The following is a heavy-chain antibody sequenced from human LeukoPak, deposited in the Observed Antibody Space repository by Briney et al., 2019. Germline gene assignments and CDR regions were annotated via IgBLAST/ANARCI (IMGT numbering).Heavy chain of an antibody. J-gene: IGHJ3*02. V-gene: IGHV4-39*02. D-gene: IGHD5/OR15-5a*01. Sequence: SETLSLTCAVSGDSISNHIYYWDWLRQTPGKGLEWIRPVYYTRNAYYNPSLKSRVTISVDTSDNRFSLHLSSVNAADTAIYYCARLRALSGHRGAFDIWGQGTLVTVSS. CDR2: VYYTRNA. CDR1: GDSISNHIYY. CDR3: ARLRALSGHRGAFDI.